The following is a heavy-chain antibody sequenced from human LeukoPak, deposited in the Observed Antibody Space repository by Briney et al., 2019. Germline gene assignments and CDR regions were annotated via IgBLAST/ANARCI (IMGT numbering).Heavy chain of an antibody. CDR2: IGSSSSYI. V-gene: IGHV3-21*01. CDR3: ARAIAAAGTSDY. Sequence: GGSLRLSCAASGFTFSSYSMNWVRQAPGKGLEWVSSIGSSSSYIYYADSVKGRFTISRDNAKNSLYLQMNSLRAEDTAVYYCARAIAAAGTSDYWGQGTLVTVSS. D-gene: IGHD6-13*01. J-gene: IGHJ4*02. CDR1: GFTFSSYS.